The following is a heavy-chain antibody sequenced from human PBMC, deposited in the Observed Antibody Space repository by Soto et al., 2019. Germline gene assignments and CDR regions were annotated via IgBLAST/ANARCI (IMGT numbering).Heavy chain of an antibody. CDR3: ARGHYDSSGYFPAEYFQH. J-gene: IGHJ1*01. V-gene: IGHV1-69*01. Sequence: VQLVQSGAEVKKPGSSVKVSCKASGGTFSSYAISWVRQAPGQGLEWMGGIIPIFGTANYAQKFQGRVTITADESTSTAYMELSSLRSEDTAVYYCARGHYDSSGYFPAEYFQHWGQGTLVTVSS. CDR1: GGTFSSYA. CDR2: IIPIFGTA. D-gene: IGHD3-22*01.